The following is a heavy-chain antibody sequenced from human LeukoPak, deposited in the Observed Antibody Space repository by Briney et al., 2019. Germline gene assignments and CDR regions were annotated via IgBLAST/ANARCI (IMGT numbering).Heavy chain of an antibody. D-gene: IGHD6-19*01. CDR2: INEDGSSI. J-gene: IGHJ5*01. V-gene: IGHV3-74*01. Sequence: PGGSLRLSCAASGFTVSSHWMHWVRQVPGKGLVWVARINEDGSSIIYADSVKGRFAISSDIAENTIYLLMNSLRVEDTAIYYCIRSSGWPDSWGQGTLVTVSS. CDR3: IRSSGWPDS. CDR1: GFTVSSHW.